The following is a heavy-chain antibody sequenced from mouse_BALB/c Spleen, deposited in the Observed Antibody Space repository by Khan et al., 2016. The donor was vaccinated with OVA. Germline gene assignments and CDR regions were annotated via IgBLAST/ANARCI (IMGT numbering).Heavy chain of an antibody. V-gene: IGHV1-5*01. CDR2: IYPGNSDT. Sequence: EVQLQESGTVLARPGASVKMSCKASGYSFTSYWMHWVKQRPGQGLEWIGAIYPGNSDTRYNQKFKGKAKLTAVTSASTAYMDLSSLTNEDSAVYYCTRSYDSYYFDYWGQGTTLTGSS. CDR3: TRSYDSYYFDY. D-gene: IGHD2-4*01. CDR1: GYSFTSYW. J-gene: IGHJ2*01.